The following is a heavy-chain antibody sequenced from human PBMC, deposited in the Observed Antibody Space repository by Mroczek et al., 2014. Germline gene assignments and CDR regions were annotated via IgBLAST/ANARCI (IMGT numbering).Heavy chain of an antibody. D-gene: IGHD2-15*01. CDR3: ARDGDIVVVVAATRTRSNWFDP. Sequence: QVQLVQSGAEVKKPGASVKVSCKASGYTFTSYYMHWVRQAPGQGLEWMGIINPSGGSTSYAQKFQGRVTMTRDTSTSTVYMELSSLRSEDTAVYYCARDGDIVVVVAATRTRSNWFDPLGPREPLVTVS. J-gene: IGHJ5*02. CDR2: INPSGGST. CDR1: GYTFTSYY. V-gene: IGHV1-46*03.